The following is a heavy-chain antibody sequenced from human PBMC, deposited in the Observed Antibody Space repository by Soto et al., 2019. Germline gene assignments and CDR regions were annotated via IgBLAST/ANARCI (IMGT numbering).Heavy chain of an antibody. CDR3: ARVDKRFFLARNGMDV. Sequence: SETLSLTCAVYGGSFSGYYWSWIRQPPGKGLEWIGEINHSGSTNCNPSLKSRVTISVDTSKNQFSLKLSSVTAADTAVYYCARVDKRFFLARNGMDVWGQGTTVTVSS. J-gene: IGHJ6*02. CDR2: INHSGST. D-gene: IGHD3-3*01. V-gene: IGHV4-34*01. CDR1: GGSFSGYY.